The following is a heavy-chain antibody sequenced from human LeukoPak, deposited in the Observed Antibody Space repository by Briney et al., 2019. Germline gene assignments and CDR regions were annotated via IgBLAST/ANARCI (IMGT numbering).Heavy chain of an antibody. D-gene: IGHD5-18*01. V-gene: IGHV3-20*04. CDR1: GFTFSSYW. CDR2: INWNGGST. CDR3: AREIQLWHYFDY. J-gene: IGHJ4*02. Sequence: GGSLRLSCAASGFTFSSYWMHWVRQAPGKGLVWVSGINWNGGSTGYADSVKGRFTISRDNAKNSLYLQMNSLRAEDTALYYCAREIQLWHYFDYWGQGTLVTVSS.